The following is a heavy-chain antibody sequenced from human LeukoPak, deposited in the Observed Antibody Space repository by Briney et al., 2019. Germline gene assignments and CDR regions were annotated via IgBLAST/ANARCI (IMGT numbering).Heavy chain of an antibody. D-gene: IGHD2-8*01. CDR2: INLSGGST. CDR3: ARDYVDDIPMIKAY. Sequence: ASVKVSCKASGYTFTSYYMHWVRQAPGQGLEWMGKINLSGGSTTYAQKFQGRVTMTRDTSTSTVYMELSSLRSEDTAVYYCARDYVDDIPMIKAYGGQGTLVTVPS. V-gene: IGHV1-46*01. CDR1: GYTFTSYY. J-gene: IGHJ4*02.